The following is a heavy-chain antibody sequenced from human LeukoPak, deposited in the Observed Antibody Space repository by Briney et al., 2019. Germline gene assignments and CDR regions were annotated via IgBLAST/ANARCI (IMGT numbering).Heavy chain of an antibody. CDR1: GGSISSYY. V-gene: IGHV4-59*08. Sequence: PSETLSLTCTVSGGSISSYYWSWIRQSPGKGLEWIANIFYSGSPNYNPSLRSRVTISFDTSKNQFSLKLSSVTAADTAVYFCARVGQIAAAGTNDYWGQGTLVTVSS. CDR3: ARVGQIAAAGTNDY. CDR2: IFYSGSP. D-gene: IGHD6-13*01. J-gene: IGHJ4*02.